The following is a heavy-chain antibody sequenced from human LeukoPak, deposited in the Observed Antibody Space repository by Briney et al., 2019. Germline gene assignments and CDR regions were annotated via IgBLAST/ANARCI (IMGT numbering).Heavy chain of an antibody. J-gene: IGHJ4*02. V-gene: IGHV3-23*01. CDR2: ISGSGGST. D-gene: IGHD3-22*01. CDR1: GFTFSSYA. CDR3: AKDRPAYSSGYCYDD. Sequence: GGSLRLSCAASGFTFSSYAMSWVRQAPGKGLGWGSAISGSGGSTYYADSVKGRFTISRDNSKNTLYLQMNSLRAEDTAVYFCAKDRPAYSSGYCYDDWGQGTLVTVTS.